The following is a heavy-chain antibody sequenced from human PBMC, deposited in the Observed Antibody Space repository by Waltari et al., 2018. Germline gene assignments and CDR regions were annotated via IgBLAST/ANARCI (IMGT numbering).Heavy chain of an antibody. V-gene: IGHV4-38-2*01. CDR1: GYSISSGYY. CDR3: ARVAYYGSGSYLFFNWFDP. Sequence: QVQLQESGPGLVKPSETLSLTCAVSGYSISSGYYWGWIRQPPGKGLEWIGSIYHSGSTYYNPSLKSRVTISVDTSKNQFSLKLSSVTAADTAVYYCARVAYYGSGSYLFFNWFDPWGQGTLVIVSS. CDR2: IYHSGST. D-gene: IGHD3-10*01. J-gene: IGHJ5*02.